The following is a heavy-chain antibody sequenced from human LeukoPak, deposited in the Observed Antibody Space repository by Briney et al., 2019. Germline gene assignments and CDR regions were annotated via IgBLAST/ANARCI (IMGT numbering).Heavy chain of an antibody. CDR1: GGTFSSYA. J-gene: IGHJ3*02. D-gene: IGHD2-21*02. CDR3: ARDTPFGVVVTANAFDI. V-gene: IGHV1-69*13. Sequence: SVKVSCKASGGTFSSYAISWVRQAPGQGLEWMGGIIPIFGTANYAQKFQGRVTITADESTSTAYMELRSLRSDDTAVYYCARDTPFGVVVTANAFDIWGQGTMVTVSS. CDR2: IIPIFGTA.